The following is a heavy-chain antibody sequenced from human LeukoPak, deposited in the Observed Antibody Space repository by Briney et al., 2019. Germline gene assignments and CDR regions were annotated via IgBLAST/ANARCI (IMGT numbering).Heavy chain of an antibody. CDR1: GGTFSSYD. V-gene: IGHV1-69*13. J-gene: IGHJ4*02. Sequence: ASVKVSCKASGGTFSSYDITWVRQAPGQGLEWMGGIIPIFGTANYGQKFQGRVTITADESTSTAYMELSSLRSEDTAVYYCATDLGDYGDYLRCWGQGAQVTVSS. CDR2: IIPIFGTA. CDR3: ATDLGDYGDYLRC. D-gene: IGHD4-17*01.